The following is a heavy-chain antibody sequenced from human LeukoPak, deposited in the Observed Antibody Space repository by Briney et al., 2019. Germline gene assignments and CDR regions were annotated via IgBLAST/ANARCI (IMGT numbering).Heavy chain of an antibody. V-gene: IGHV1-2*02. Sequence: ASVKVSCKASGYTFTGYYMHWVRQAPGQGLEWMGRINPYSGGTNYAQKLQGRVTMTTDTSTSTAYMELRSLRSDDTAVYYCARSGYSSSWYRVSYYYYYYMDVWGKGTTVTISS. D-gene: IGHD6-13*01. CDR3: ARSGYSSSWYRVSYYYYYYMDV. J-gene: IGHJ6*03. CDR2: INPYSGGT. CDR1: GYTFTGYY.